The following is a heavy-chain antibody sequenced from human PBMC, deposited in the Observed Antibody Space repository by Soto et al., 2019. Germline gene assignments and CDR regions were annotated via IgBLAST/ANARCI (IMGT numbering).Heavy chain of an antibody. CDR1: GGSISRSTYY. V-gene: IGHV4-39*01. CDR3: ARQVPAAIRLGWFDP. D-gene: IGHD2-2*02. Sequence: TLSLTCTVSGGSISRSTYYWGWIRQPPGKGLEWIGSIYYSGSTYYRPSLKSRVTISVDTSKNQFSLKLSSVTAADTAVYYCARQVPAAIRLGWFDPWGQGTLVTVSS. J-gene: IGHJ5*02. CDR2: IYYSGST.